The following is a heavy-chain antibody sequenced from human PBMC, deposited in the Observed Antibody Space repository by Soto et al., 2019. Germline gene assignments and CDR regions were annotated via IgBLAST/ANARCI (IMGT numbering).Heavy chain of an antibody. V-gene: IGHV1-46*01. CDR3: ARARAAAGYYYYGMDV. D-gene: IGHD6-13*01. J-gene: IGHJ6*02. CDR1: GYTFTSYY. Sequence: ASVKVSCKASGYTFTSYYMHWVRQAPGQGLEWMGIINPSGGSTSYAQKFQGRVTMTRDTSTSTVYMELSSLRSEDTAVYYCARARAAAGYYYYGMDVCGQGTTGTVS. CDR2: INPSGGST.